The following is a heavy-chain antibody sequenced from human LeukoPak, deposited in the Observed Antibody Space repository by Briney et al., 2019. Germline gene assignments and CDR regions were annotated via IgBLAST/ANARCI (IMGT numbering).Heavy chain of an antibody. J-gene: IGHJ4*02. V-gene: IGHV1-2*02. Sequence: GASVKVSCKASGYTFTTYGISWVRQAPGQGLEWMGWINPNSGGTNYAQKFQGRVTMTRDTSISTAYMELSRLRSDDTAVYYCATDLLGATKGYWGQGTLVTVSS. D-gene: IGHD1-26*01. CDR2: INPNSGGT. CDR3: ATDLLGATKGY. CDR1: GYTFTTYG.